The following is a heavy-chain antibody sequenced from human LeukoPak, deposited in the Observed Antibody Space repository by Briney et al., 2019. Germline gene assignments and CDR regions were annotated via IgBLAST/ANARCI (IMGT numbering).Heavy chain of an antibody. Sequence: GGSLGLSCAASGFTFHLYAMNWVRQAPGKGLEWVSFISGSGSTIHFADSVKGRFTISRDNAKNSLYLQMNSLRGEDTAVYYCARGRWFDPWGQGTLVTVSS. V-gene: IGHV3-48*03. CDR3: ARGRWFDP. CDR1: GFTFHLYA. J-gene: IGHJ5*02. CDR2: ISGSGSTI.